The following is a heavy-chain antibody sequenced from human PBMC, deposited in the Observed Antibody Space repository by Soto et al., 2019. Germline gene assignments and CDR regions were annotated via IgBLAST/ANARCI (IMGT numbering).Heavy chain of an antibody. V-gene: IGHV4-39*01. J-gene: IGHJ4*02. CDR2: IYYSGST. Sequence: QLQLQESGPGLVKPSETLSLTCTVSGGSISSSSYYWGWIRQPPGKGLEWIGSIYYSGSTYYNPSLKRRVTISVDTSKNQFSLKLSSVTAADTAVYYCDVYSSGWGTDYWGQGTLVTVSS. CDR1: GGSISSSSYY. D-gene: IGHD6-19*01. CDR3: DVYSSGWGTDY.